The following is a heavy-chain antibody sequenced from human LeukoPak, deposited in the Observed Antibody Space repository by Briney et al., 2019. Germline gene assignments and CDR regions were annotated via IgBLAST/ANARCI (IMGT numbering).Heavy chain of an antibody. Sequence: PGGSLRLSCAASGFTFSSYAMHWVRQAPGKGLEWVAVISYDGSNKYYADSVKGRFTISRDNSKNTLYPQMNSLRAEDTAVYYCAKDLTYYDTPYYFDYWGQGTLVTVSS. CDR1: GFTFSSYA. CDR3: AKDLTYYDTPYYFDY. CDR2: ISYDGSNK. J-gene: IGHJ4*02. D-gene: IGHD3-22*01. V-gene: IGHV3-30-3*01.